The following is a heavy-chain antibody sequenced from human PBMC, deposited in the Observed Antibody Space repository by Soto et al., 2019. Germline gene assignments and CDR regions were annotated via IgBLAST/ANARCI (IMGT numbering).Heavy chain of an antibody. Sequence: SETLSLTCTVSGGSISSGDYYWSWVRQPPGKGLEWIAYIYYSGSTYYNPSLKSRVTISVDTSKNQFSLKLSSVTAADTAVYYCARASPVVTGVWGQGTTVTVSS. CDR2: IYYSGST. J-gene: IGHJ6*02. D-gene: IGHD5-18*01. V-gene: IGHV4-30-4*01. CDR3: ARASPVVTGV. CDR1: GGSISSGDYY.